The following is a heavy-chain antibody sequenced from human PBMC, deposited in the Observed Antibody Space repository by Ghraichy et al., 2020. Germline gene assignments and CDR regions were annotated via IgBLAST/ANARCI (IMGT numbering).Heavy chain of an antibody. D-gene: IGHD3-10*01. CDR3: ARGGSWFGELLQREVYFDY. CDR1: GGSFSGYY. J-gene: IGHJ4*02. V-gene: IGHV4-34*01. CDR2: SNHSGST. Sequence: SETLSLTCAVYGGSFSGYYWSWIRQPPGKGLEWIGESNHSGSTNYNPSLKSQVTISVDTSKTQFSLTLSSVTAADTAVYYCARGGSWFGELLQREVYFDYWGQGTLVTVSS.